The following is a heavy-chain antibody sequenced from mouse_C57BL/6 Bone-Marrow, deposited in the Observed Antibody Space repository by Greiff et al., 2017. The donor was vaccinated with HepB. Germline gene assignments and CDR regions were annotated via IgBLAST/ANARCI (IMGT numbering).Heavy chain of an antibody. D-gene: IGHD1-1*01. CDR3: ARFTTVVPNYYAIDY. CDR2: IDPSDSYT. CDR1: GYTFTSYW. Sequence: QVQLQQPGAELVKPGASVKLSCKASGYTFTSYWMQWVKQRPGQGLEWIGEIDPSDSYTNYNQKFKGKATLTVDTSSSTAYMQLSSLTSEDSAVYYCARFTTVVPNYYAIDYWGQGTSVTVSS. V-gene: IGHV1-50*01. J-gene: IGHJ4*01.